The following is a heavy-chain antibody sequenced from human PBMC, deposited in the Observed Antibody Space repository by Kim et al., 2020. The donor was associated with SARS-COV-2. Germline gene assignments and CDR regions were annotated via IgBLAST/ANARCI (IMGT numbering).Heavy chain of an antibody. CDR2: ISGSNNYI. V-gene: IGHV3-21*06. Sequence: GGSLRLSCAGSGFAFSSYDMNWVRQAPGKGLEWVSSISGSNNYIYYADSVKGRFTISRDNAKNSLYLQMNSLRPEDTAVYYCTRDVGGYSNGLDWGQGTLVTVSS. J-gene: IGHJ4*02. CDR3: TRDVGGYSNGLD. CDR1: GFAFSSYD. D-gene: IGHD5-18*01.